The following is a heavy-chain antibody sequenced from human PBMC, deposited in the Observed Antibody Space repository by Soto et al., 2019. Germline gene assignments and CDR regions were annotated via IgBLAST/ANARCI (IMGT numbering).Heavy chain of an antibody. CDR1: GVTFSNVW. V-gene: IGHV3-15*07. CDR3: TKDSYFTMILVRFDP. Sequence: GGSLRVSWGASGVTFSNVWRNLVRRAPGKGLEWVGRIKSKTGGGTTDFAALVKGRFAIARDDSKNMVYLQMNSLKIEDTAIYYCTKDSYFTMILVRFDPWGQGTLVTVSS. D-gene: IGHD3-22*01. J-gene: IGHJ5*02. CDR2: IKSKTGGGTT.